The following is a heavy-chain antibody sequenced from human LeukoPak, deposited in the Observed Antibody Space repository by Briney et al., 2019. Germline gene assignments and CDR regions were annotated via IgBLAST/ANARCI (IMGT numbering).Heavy chain of an antibody. J-gene: IGHJ4*02. CDR1: GFTFDDYA. V-gene: IGHV3-9*01. CDR2: ISWNSGSI. CDR3: AKDMDSRGTAAHFDY. D-gene: IGHD6-13*01. Sequence: GGSLRLSCAASGFTFDDYAMHWVRQAPGKGLEWVSGISWNSGSIGYADSVKGRFTISRDNAKNSLYLQMNSLRAEDTALYYCAKDMDSRGTAAHFDYWGQGTLVTVSS.